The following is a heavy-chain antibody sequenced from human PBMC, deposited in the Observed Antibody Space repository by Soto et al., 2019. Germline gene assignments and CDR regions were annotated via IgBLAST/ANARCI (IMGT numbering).Heavy chain of an antibody. CDR3: ARGASPLIDY. D-gene: IGHD1-26*01. CDR2: INAGNGNT. J-gene: IGHJ4*02. V-gene: IGHV1-3*01. CDR1: GYIFTSYA. Sequence: QVQLVQSGAEVKKPGASVKVSCKASGYIFTSYAMHWVRQAPGQRLEWMGWINAGNGNTKYSQKFQGRVTITRDTSASTAYMELSSLRSEDTAVYYCARGASPLIDYWGQGTLVTVSS.